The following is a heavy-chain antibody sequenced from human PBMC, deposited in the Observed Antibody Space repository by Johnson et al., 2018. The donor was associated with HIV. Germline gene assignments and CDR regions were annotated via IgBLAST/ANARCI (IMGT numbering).Heavy chain of an antibody. V-gene: IGHV3-30-3*02. CDR1: GFTFSSYP. CDR3: AKDSGVATLVTGAFDI. J-gene: IGHJ3*02. Sequence: QVQLVESGGGFVQPGRSLRLSCAASGFTFSSYPMHWVRQPPGKGLEWVAVISCDGSNKYYADSVKGRFTISRDNSKNTLYLQMNSLRAEDTAVYYCAKDSGVATLVTGAFDIWGQGTMVTVSS. D-gene: IGHD4-23*01. CDR2: ISCDGSNK.